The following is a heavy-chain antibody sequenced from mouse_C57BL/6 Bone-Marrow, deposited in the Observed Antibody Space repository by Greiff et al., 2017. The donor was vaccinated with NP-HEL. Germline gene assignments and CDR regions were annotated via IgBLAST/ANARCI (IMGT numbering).Heavy chain of an antibody. J-gene: IGHJ2*01. Sequence: QVQLQQPGAELVMPGASVKLSCKASGYTFTSYWMHWVKHRPGQGLEWIGEIDPSDSYTNYNQKFKGKSTLTVDKSSSTAYMQLSSLTSEDSAVYYCAREGVITTIFDYWGQGTTLTVSS. V-gene: IGHV1-69*01. CDR1: GYTFTSYW. D-gene: IGHD1-1*01. CDR2: IDPSDSYT. CDR3: AREGVITTIFDY.